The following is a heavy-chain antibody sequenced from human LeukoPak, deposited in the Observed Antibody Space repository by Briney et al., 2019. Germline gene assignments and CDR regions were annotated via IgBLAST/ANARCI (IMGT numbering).Heavy chain of an antibody. CDR2: ISSGSTYI. J-gene: IGHJ4*02. CDR1: AFTFSSYV. D-gene: IGHD2-15*01. V-gene: IGHV3-21*01. CDR3: ARLGYCSGGSCSSFDY. Sequence: GGSLRLSCAASAFTFSSYVMNWVRQAPGKGLEWVSSISSGSTYIYYADSVKGRFTISRDNAKNSLYLQMNSLRAEDTAVYYCARLGYCSGGSCSSFDYWGQGTLVTVSS.